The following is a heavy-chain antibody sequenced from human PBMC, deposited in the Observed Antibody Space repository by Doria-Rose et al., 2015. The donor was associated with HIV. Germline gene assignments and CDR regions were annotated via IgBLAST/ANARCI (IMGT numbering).Heavy chain of an antibody. Sequence: QVQLVESGPGLVKPSETLSLTCSVSGASVSSRGYYWNWIRQVPGKGLESLGYTYYTGTSDYSPSLKSRLNMAVDTFKNQFSLKLGFVTVADTAVYYCARMGSYRELDYWGQGALVIVSA. J-gene: IGHJ4*02. CDR2: TYYTGTS. CDR3: ARMGSYRELDY. V-gene: IGHV4-31*03. CDR1: GASVSSRGYY. D-gene: IGHD3-3*01.